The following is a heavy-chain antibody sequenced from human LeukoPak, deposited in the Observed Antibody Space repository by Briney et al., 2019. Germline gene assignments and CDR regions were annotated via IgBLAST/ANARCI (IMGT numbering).Heavy chain of an antibody. Sequence: TGGSLRLSCAASGFTFVDYTLHWVRHAPGRGVGWVSGISWNSGSIGYADSVKGRFTISRDNAKNSLYLQMNSLRAEDTALYYCAKGGASLRIHLSDYWGQGTLVTVSS. CDR3: AKGGASLRIHLSDY. CDR2: ISWNSGSI. J-gene: IGHJ4*02. D-gene: IGHD3-10*01. V-gene: IGHV3-9*01. CDR1: GFTFVDYT.